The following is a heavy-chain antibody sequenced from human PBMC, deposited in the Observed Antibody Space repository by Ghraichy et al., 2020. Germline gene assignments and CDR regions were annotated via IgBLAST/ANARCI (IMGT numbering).Heavy chain of an antibody. Sequence: GGSLRLSCAASGFMFSTYWMHWVRQIPGKGLVWVSHINSDGSSTSYADSVKGRFTTSRDNARNTLYLQMSSLRADDTAVYYCATVLNFRSGPLQWLLDYWGQGTLVTVSS. J-gene: IGHJ4*02. CDR1: GFMFSTYW. D-gene: IGHD6-19*01. V-gene: IGHV3-74*01. CDR2: INSDGSST. CDR3: ATVLNFRSGPLQWLLDY.